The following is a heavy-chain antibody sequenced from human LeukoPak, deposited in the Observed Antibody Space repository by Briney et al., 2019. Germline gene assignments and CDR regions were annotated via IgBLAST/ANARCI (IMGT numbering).Heavy chain of an antibody. J-gene: IGHJ4*02. V-gene: IGHV3-30*02. D-gene: IGHD3-3*01. Sequence: PGGSLRLSCSASGFTFSNYGMHWVRQAPGKGLEWVAFIRSDGSNRYYADSVKGRFTISRDNSKNTLYLQMNSLRTEDTALYYCAKDIYRVTIFGGTFDYWGQGTQVTVSS. CDR1: GFTFSNYG. CDR3: AKDIYRVTIFGGTFDY. CDR2: IRSDGSNR.